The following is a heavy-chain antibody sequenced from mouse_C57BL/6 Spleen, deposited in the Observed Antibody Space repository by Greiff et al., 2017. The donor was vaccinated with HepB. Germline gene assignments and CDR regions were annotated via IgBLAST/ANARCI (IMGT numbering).Heavy chain of an antibody. D-gene: IGHD2-4*01. CDR3: ATGGYDYDRGAWFAY. J-gene: IGHJ3*01. CDR2: ISDGGSYT. CDR1: GFTFSSYA. V-gene: IGHV5-4*03. Sequence: EVKLVESGGGLVKPGGSLKLSCAASGFTFSSYAMSWVRQTPEKRLEWVATISDGGSYTYYPDNVKGRFTISRDNAKNNLYLQMSHLKSEDTAMYYCATGGYDYDRGAWFAYWGQGTLVTVSA.